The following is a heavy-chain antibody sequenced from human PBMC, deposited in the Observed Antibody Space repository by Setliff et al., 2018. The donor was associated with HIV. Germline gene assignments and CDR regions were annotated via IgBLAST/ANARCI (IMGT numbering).Heavy chain of an antibody. Sequence: SETLSLTCAVYGGSFSGYYWSWIRQPPGKGLEWIGEINHSGSTNYNPSLKSRLTISIDTSKSQFSLRLSSVTAADTAVYYCARGRLLWSGSYYYYYMDVWGKGTTVTVSS. CDR2: INHSGST. CDR1: GGSFSGYY. D-gene: IGHD3-10*01. CDR3: ARGRLLWSGSYYYYYMDV. V-gene: IGHV4-34*09. J-gene: IGHJ6*03.